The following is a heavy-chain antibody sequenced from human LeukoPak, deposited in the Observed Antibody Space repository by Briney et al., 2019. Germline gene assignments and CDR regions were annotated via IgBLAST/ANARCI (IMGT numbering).Heavy chain of an antibody. Sequence: PGGSLRLSCAASGFTFSSYWMSWVRQAPGKGLEWVANIKQDGSEKYYVDSVKGRFTISRDNAKNSLYLQMNSLRAEDTAVYYCATRYCSGGSCSRYFDYWGQGTLVTVSS. CDR2: IKQDGSEK. V-gene: IGHV3-7*01. D-gene: IGHD2-15*01. CDR1: GFTFSSYW. CDR3: ATRYCSGGSCSRYFDY. J-gene: IGHJ4*02.